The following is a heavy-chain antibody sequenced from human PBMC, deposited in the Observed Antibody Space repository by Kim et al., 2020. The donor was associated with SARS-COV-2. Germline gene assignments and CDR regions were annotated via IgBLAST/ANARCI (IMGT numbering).Heavy chain of an antibody. D-gene: IGHD5-18*01. Sequence: SETLSLTCTVSGGSISSGGYYWSWIRQHPGKGLEWIGYIYYSGSTYYNSSLKSRVTISVDTSKNQFSLKLSSVTAADTAVYYCARDGSGYSYGYSRLSPGMDVWGQGTTVTVSS. CDR3: ARDGSGYSYGYSRLSPGMDV. CDR2: IYYSGST. V-gene: IGHV4-31*03. CDR1: GGSISSGGYY. J-gene: IGHJ6*02.